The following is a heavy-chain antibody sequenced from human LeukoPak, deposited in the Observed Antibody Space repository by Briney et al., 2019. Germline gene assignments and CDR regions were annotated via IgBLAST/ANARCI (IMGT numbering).Heavy chain of an antibody. J-gene: IGHJ4*02. D-gene: IGHD2-15*01. CDR2: MNPNSGNT. V-gene: IGHV1-8*01. CDR3: ARGRWGCSGGSCYSFDY. CDR1: GYTFTSYD. Sequence: GASVKVSCKASGYTFTSYDINWVRQATGQGLEWMGWMNPNSGNTGYAQKFQGRVTMTRNTSISTAYMELSSLRSEDTAVYYCARGRWGCSGGSCYSFDYWGQGTLVTVSS.